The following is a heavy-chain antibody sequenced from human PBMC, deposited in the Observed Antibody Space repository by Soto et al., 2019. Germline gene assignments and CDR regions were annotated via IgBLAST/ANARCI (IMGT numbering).Heavy chain of an antibody. CDR1: GYTFTSCD. J-gene: IGHJ4*02. CDR2: MNPNSGNT. Sequence: ASVKVSCKASGYTFTSCDINWVRQATGQGLEWMGWMNPNSGNTGYAQKFQGRVTMTRNTSISTAYMELSSLRSEDTAVYYCARGPAMHCSGGSCYWRPIDYWGQGTLVTVSS. D-gene: IGHD2-15*01. V-gene: IGHV1-8*01. CDR3: ARGPAMHCSGGSCYWRPIDY.